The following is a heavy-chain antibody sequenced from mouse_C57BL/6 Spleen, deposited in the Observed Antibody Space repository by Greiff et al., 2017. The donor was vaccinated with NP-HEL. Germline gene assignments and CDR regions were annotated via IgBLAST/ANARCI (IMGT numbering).Heavy chain of an antibody. V-gene: IGHV5-9-1*02. CDR2: ISSGGDYI. J-gene: IGHJ4*01. CDR1: GFTFSSYA. Sequence: DVMLVESGEGLVKPGGSLKLSCAASGFTFSSYAMSWVRQTPEKRLEWVAYISSGGDYIYYADTVKGRFTISRDNARNTLYLQMSSLKSEDTAMYYCTRSDGAYAMDYWGQGTSVTVSS. CDR3: TRSDGAYAMDY.